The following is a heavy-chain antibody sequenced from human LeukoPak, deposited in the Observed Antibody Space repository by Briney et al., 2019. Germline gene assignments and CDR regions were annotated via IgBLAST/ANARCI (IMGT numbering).Heavy chain of an antibody. CDR2: IRSKAYGGTT. J-gene: IGHJ5*02. CDR1: GFSFGDYA. CDR3: SRSLTTGWYGWLNP. D-gene: IGHD6-19*01. Sequence: GGSLRLSCIASGFSFGDYATSWVRQAPGKGLEWVGFIRSKAYGGTTEHAASVQGRFTISRDDSKSIAYLQMNSLKTEDTGIYYCSRSLTTGWYGWLNPWGQGTLVTVSS. V-gene: IGHV3-49*04.